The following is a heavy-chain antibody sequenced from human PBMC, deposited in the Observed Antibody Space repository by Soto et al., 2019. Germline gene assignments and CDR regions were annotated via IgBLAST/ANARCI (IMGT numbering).Heavy chain of an antibody. V-gene: IGHV3-33*01. CDR1: GFTFSSYG. Sequence: GGSLRLSCAASGFTFSSYGMHWVRQAPGKGLEWVAVIWYDGSNKYYADSVKGRFTISRDNSKNTLYPQMNSLRAEDTVVYYCSRVGIAAAGTGAFDIWGQGTMVTVSS. D-gene: IGHD6-13*01. CDR2: IWYDGSNK. CDR3: SRVGIAAAGTGAFDI. J-gene: IGHJ3*02.